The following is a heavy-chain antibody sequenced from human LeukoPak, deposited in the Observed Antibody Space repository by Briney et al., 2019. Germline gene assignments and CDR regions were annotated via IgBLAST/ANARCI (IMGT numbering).Heavy chain of an antibody. CDR2: IKQDGSEK. J-gene: IGHJ1*01. CDR1: GFTFSSYW. V-gene: IGHV3-7*04. Sequence: GGSLRLSCAASGFTFSSYWMSWVRQAPGKGLEWVANIKQDGSEKYYVDSVKGRFTISRDNAKNSLYLQMNSLRAEDTAVYYCARDSRGYYQTDYFQRWGQVTLVTVSS. CDR3: ARDSRGYYQTDYFQR. D-gene: IGHD3-22*01.